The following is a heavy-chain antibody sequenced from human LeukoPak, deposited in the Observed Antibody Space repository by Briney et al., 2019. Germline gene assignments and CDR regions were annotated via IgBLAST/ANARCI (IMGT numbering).Heavy chain of an antibody. CDR1: GDSISSSSYY. CDR3: ARSDKAAAGPFDY. CDR2: IFYSGST. Sequence: PSETLPLTCTVSGDSISSSSYYWGWIRQPPGKGLEWIGTIFYSGSTYYNPSLKSRVTMSVDTSKNQFSLTLSSVTAADTAVYYCARSDKAAAGPFDYWGQGTLVTVSS. V-gene: IGHV4-39*01. J-gene: IGHJ4*02. D-gene: IGHD6-13*01.